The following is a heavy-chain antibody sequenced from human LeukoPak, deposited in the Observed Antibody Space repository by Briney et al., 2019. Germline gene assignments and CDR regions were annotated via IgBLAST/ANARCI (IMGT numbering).Heavy chain of an antibody. D-gene: IGHD4-17*01. Sequence: ASVKVSCKASGYTFTGHYMHWVRQAPGQGLEWMGWINPKNAGTNFAQRFQGRVTMTRDTSISTAYMELSSLRSEDTAVYYCASVTTVTTKGHGAFDIWGQGTMVTVSS. J-gene: IGHJ3*02. CDR1: GYTFTGHY. CDR3: ASVTTVTTKGHGAFDI. V-gene: IGHV1-2*02. CDR2: INPKNAGT.